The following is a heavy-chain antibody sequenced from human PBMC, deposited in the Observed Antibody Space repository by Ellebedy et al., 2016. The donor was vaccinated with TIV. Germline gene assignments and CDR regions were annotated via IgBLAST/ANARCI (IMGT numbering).Heavy chain of an antibody. V-gene: IGHV3-7*01. Sequence: GESLKISCAASGFTFSNFWMGWVRQAPGKGLEWVASIKQDGSEIFYVDSVKGRFTISIDNAKNSVYLQMNSLRGEDTAVYYCARSGGSGWQRGLNGFGPWGRGTLVTVSS. CDR1: GFTFSNFW. CDR3: ARSGGSGWQRGLNGFGP. J-gene: IGHJ5*02. D-gene: IGHD6-19*01. CDR2: IKQDGSEI.